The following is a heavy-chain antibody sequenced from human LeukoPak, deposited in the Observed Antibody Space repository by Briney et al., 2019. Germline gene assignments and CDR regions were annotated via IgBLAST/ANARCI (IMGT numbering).Heavy chain of an antibody. D-gene: IGHD5-18*01. CDR2: ISGNGGST. V-gene: IGHV3-23*01. J-gene: IGHJ4*02. CDR3: ARGGGYSYGSFDY. CDR1: GFTFSSYA. Sequence: PGGSLRLSCAASGFTFSSYAMNWVRQAPGKGLEWVSAISGNGGSTYYEDSVKGRFTISRDNSKNTLYLQMNSLRAEDTAVYYCARGGGYSYGSFDYWGQGTLVTVSS.